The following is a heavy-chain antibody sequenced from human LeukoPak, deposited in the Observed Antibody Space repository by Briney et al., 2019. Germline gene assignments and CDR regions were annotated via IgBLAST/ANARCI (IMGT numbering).Heavy chain of an antibody. CDR2: IGGSGGST. Sequence: PGGSLRLSCAASGFTFSSYAMSWVRQAPGKGLEWVSAIGGSGGSTYYADSVKGRFTISRDNSKNTLYLQMNSLRAEDTAVYYCAKDGDFWSGNNWFDPWGQGTLVTVSS. CDR1: GFTFSSYA. CDR3: AKDGDFWSGNNWFDP. J-gene: IGHJ5*02. D-gene: IGHD3-3*01. V-gene: IGHV3-23*01.